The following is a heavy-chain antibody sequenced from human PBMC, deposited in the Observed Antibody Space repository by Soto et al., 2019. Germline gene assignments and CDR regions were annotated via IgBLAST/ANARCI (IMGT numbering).Heavy chain of an antibody. D-gene: IGHD6-19*01. J-gene: IGHJ4*02. CDR2: IWYDGSNE. V-gene: IGHV3-33*01. Sequence: QVQLVESGGGVVQPGRSLRLSCAASGLTFSRYGMHWVRQAPGKGLEWVAVIWYDGSNENYADSVKGRFTISRDNSKNTLYLQMNSLRAEDTALYYCARDRRGSGWYDYFDYWGQGTLVTVSS. CDR1: GLTFSRYG. CDR3: ARDRRGSGWYDYFDY.